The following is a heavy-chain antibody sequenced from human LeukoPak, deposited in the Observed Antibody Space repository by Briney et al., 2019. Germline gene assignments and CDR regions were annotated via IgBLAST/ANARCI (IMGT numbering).Heavy chain of an antibody. CDR3: ARGYCTTTSCYIDY. V-gene: IGHV3-30*03. Sequence: GGSLRLSCAASGFSLSSHSMNWVRQAPGKGLEWVAVMSYDGINKYYRDSVKGRFTISRDISKSTLYLQMNSLRAEDTAVYYCARGYCTTTSCYIDYWGQGSLVTVSS. J-gene: IGHJ4*02. D-gene: IGHD2-2*02. CDR2: MSYDGINK. CDR1: GFSLSSHS.